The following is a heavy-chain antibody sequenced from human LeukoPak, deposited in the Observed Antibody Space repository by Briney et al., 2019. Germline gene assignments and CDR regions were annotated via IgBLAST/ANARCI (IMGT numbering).Heavy chain of an antibody. V-gene: IGHV1-2*02. CDR2: INPNSGDT. CDR3: ARRGCLSSSNCPTGLVHDY. J-gene: IGHJ4*02. CDR1: GYTFTGYY. D-gene: IGHD2-2*01. Sequence: DSVKVSCKASGYTFTGYYIHWVRQAPGQGLEWMGWINPNSGDTHYAQKFQGRITMTRDTSISTAYMGLSRLTPDDTALHYCARRGCLSSSNCPTGLVHDYWGQGTLVTVSS.